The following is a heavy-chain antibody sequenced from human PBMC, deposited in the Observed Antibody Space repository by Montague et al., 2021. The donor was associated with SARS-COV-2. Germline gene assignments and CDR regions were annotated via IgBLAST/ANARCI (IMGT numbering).Heavy chain of an antibody. CDR2: ISYTGST. Sequence: SETLSLTCTFSGGSISTIVNFWGWIRQPPGKGLEWIGSISYTGSTYHNPSLKSRVTMSVDTSKNRFSLKLNSVTAAVTAVYYCARSGDPGTTVTYLYWGQGTLVTVSS. CDR1: GGSISTIVNF. CDR3: ARSGDPGTTVTYLY. D-gene: IGHD4-11*01. J-gene: IGHJ4*02. V-gene: IGHV4-39*07.